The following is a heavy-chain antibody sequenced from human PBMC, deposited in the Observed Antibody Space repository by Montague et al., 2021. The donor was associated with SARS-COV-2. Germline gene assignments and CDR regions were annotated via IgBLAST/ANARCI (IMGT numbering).Heavy chain of an antibody. J-gene: IGHJ4*02. CDR2: INWNGGST. CDR3: ARDVEGFGELQVDY. D-gene: IGHD3-10*01. Sequence: CLRLSCAASGFTFDDYGMSWVRQAPGKGLEWVSGINWNGGSTGYADSVKGRFTVSRDNAKNSLYLQMNSLRAEDTALYYCARDVEGFGELQVDYWGQGTLVTVSS. CDR1: GFTFDDYG. V-gene: IGHV3-20*04.